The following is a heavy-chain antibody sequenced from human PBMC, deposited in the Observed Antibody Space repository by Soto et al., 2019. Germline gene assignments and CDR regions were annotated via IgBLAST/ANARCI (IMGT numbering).Heavy chain of an antibody. V-gene: IGHV4-39*01. D-gene: IGHD3-3*01. CDR2: IYYSGST. J-gene: IGHJ6*02. Sequence: SETLSLTCTVSGGSISSSSYYWGWIRQPPGKGLEWIGSIYYSGSTYYNPSLKSRVTISVDTSKNQFSLKLSSVTAADTAVYYCPSRIYDFRSGSYYGMDVWGQGTTVTVSS. CDR1: GGSISSSSYY. CDR3: PSRIYDFRSGSYYGMDV.